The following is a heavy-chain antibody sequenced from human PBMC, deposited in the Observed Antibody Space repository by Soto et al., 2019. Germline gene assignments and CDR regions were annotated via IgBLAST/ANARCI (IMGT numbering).Heavy chain of an antibody. D-gene: IGHD6-6*01. CDR3: AIAAAARPAARY. V-gene: IGHV3-11*01. CDR1: GFTFGDYY. J-gene: IGHJ4*02. Sequence: QVQLVESGGGLVKPGGSLRLSCAASGFTFGDYYMSWIRQAPGKGLEWVSYISSSGSSTYYVDSVRGRFTISRDNAKNSLYLQLDTVGAEDTAVYYCAIAAAARPAARYWGQGTLVTVSS. CDR2: ISSSGSST.